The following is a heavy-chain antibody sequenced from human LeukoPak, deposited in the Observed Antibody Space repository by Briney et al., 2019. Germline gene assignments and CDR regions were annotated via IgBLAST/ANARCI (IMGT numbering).Heavy chain of an antibody. Sequence: GASVKVSCKASGYTFTGYYMHWVRQAPGQGLEWMGWINPNSGGTNYAQKFQGRVTMTRDTSISTAYMELSRLRSDDTAVYYCARGCGQQLVCENFDYWGQGTLVTVSS. J-gene: IGHJ4*02. CDR2: INPNSGGT. D-gene: IGHD6-13*01. CDR3: ARGCGQQLVCENFDY. CDR1: GYTFTGYY. V-gene: IGHV1-2*02.